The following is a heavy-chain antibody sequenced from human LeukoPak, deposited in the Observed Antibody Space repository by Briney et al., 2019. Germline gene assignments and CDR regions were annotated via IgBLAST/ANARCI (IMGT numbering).Heavy chain of an antibody. CDR1: GYSFTSYW. J-gene: IGHJ6*02. CDR2: IYPGDSDT. V-gene: IGHV5-51*01. CDR3: ARQSGVVVSKYYYYYGMDV. D-gene: IGHD2-15*01. Sequence: GESLKISCKGSGYSFTSYWIGWVRQMPGKGLEWMGTIYPGDSDTRYSPSFQGQVTISADKSIGTAYLQWSSLKASDTAMYYCARQSGVVVSKYYYYYGMDVWGQGTTVTVSS.